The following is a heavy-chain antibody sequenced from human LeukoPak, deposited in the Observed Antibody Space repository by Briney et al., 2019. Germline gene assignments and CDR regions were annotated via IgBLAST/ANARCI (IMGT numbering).Heavy chain of an antibody. CDR1: GFTFSDYY. Sequence: SGGSLRLSCAASGFTFSDYYMSWIRQAPGKGLEWVSYISSSGSTIYYADSVKGRFTISRDNAKNSLYLQMNSLRAEDTAVYYCARDRSGATPYFDYWGQGTLVTVSS. D-gene: IGHD3-10*01. V-gene: IGHV3-11*01. J-gene: IGHJ4*02. CDR3: ARDRSGATPYFDY. CDR2: ISSSGSTI.